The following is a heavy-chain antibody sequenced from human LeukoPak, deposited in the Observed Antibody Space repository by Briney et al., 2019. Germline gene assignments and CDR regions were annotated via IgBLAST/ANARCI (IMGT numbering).Heavy chain of an antibody. Sequence: GGSLRRSCTASGFTFGSYSMNWVRQAPGKGLEWVSYISSGSSTIYYADSVKGRFTISRDNAKNSLYLQMNSLRAEDTAVYYCARMWGSSWSYFDYWGQGTLVTVSS. J-gene: IGHJ4*02. CDR3: ARMWGSSWSYFDY. V-gene: IGHV3-48*04. CDR1: GFTFGSYS. CDR2: ISSGSSTI. D-gene: IGHD6-13*01.